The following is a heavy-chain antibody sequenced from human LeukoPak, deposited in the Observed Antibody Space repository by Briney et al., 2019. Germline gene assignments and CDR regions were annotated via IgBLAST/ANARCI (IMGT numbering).Heavy chain of an antibody. CDR3: TRNYDSSGYTTFGY. J-gene: IGHJ4*02. D-gene: IGHD3-22*01. V-gene: IGHV4-59*01. CDR1: GGSSSTYY. Sequence: SETLSLTCTVSGGSSSTYYWSWIRQPPGKGLEWIRHIYYSGSTDYNPSLKSRVTIAVDSSKNHFSLKLSSVTAADTAVYYCTRNYDSSGYTTFGYWGRGTLVTVSS. CDR2: IYYSGST.